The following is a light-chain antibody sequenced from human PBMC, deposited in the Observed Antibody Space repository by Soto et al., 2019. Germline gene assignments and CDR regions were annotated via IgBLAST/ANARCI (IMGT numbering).Light chain of an antibody. Sequence: SALTQPASVSGSPGQSITISCTGTSSDVGGYKYVSWYQQDPGKAPKLMIYEVSNRPSGVSNRFSGSKSGNTASLTISGLQAEDEADYYCSSYTSSSPYVFGTGTKVTVL. CDR1: SSDVGGYKY. V-gene: IGLV2-14*01. CDR3: SSYTSSSPYV. CDR2: EVS. J-gene: IGLJ1*01.